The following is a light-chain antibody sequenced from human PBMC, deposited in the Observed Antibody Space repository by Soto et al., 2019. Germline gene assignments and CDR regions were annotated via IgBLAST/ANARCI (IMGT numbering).Light chain of an antibody. J-gene: IGKJ4*01. Sequence: IVMTQSPATLSVSPGDRATLSCRASQSINGNLAWYQQKPGQAPRLLMFRASIRATGFPARFSGSGSGTEFNITISSLQSEDSAIYYCQQYNNWPRATFXGGTKVDIK. CDR3: QQYNNWPRAT. V-gene: IGKV3-15*01. CDR2: RAS. CDR1: QSINGN.